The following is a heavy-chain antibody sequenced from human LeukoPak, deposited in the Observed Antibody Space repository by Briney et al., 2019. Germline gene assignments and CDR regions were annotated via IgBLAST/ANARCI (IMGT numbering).Heavy chain of an antibody. Sequence: ASVKVSCKASGYTFTTYGIIWVRQAPGQGLEWMGWISTYNGNTNYAQKLQGRVTLTTDTSTSTAYMELRSLRSDDTAVYYCARLSPDFWSGRPGVYYYYYLDVWGKGTTVTVSS. CDR3: ARLSPDFWSGRPGVYYYYYLDV. D-gene: IGHD3-3*01. V-gene: IGHV1-18*01. CDR1: GYTFTTYG. J-gene: IGHJ6*03. CDR2: ISTYNGNT.